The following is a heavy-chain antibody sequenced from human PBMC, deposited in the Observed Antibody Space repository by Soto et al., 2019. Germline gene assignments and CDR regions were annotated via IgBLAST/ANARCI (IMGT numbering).Heavy chain of an antibody. V-gene: IGHV1-2*02. CDR3: ARDARGTRGFDEMDI. D-gene: IGHD3-9*01. Sequence: AASVKVSCKASGYIFTGYHIHWVRQAPGRGLEWMGWINPSSGDTEYAQNSQGRVTMTRDTSFNLVYMEMSGLMSDDTAVYYCARDARGTRGFDEMDIWGQGTTVTVSS. CDR1: GYIFTGYH. CDR2: INPSSGDT. J-gene: IGHJ6*02.